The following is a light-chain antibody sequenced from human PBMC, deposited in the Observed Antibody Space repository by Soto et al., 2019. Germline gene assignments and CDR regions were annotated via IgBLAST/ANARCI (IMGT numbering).Light chain of an antibody. Sequence: ETVLTQSPGTLSLSPGERATLSCRASQSVTSMYLAWYQQKPGQAPSLLIYGAYNRATGIPDRFSGSGSGTDFTLTISRLEPEDFAVYFCQQYGSPPFSFGQGTKVEIK. CDR3: QQYGSPPFS. CDR1: QSVTSMY. J-gene: IGKJ2*03. CDR2: GAY. V-gene: IGKV3-20*01.